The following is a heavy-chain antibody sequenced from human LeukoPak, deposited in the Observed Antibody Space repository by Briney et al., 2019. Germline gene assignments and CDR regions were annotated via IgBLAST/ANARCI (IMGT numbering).Heavy chain of an antibody. D-gene: IGHD6-19*01. V-gene: IGHV1-8*01. J-gene: IGHJ4*02. CDR2: MNPNSGNT. CDR3: ARQYSSGWYGEPDY. Sequence: ASVKVSCKASGYTFTSYDINWVPQATGQGLEWMGWMNPNSGNTGYAQKFQGRVTMTRNTSISTAYMELSSLRSEDTAVYYCARQYSSGWYGEPDYWGQGTLVTVSS. CDR1: GYTFTSYD.